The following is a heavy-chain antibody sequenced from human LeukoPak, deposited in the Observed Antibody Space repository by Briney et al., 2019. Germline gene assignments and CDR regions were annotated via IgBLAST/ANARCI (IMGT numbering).Heavy chain of an antibody. CDR2: ISGSGGST. J-gene: IGHJ5*02. Sequence: GGSLRLSCAASGFTFSSYAMSWVRQAPGKGLEWVSAISGSGGSTYYADSVKGRFTISRDNSQNTLYLQMNSLRAEDTAVYYCAAVTTFYNWFDPWGQGTLVTVSS. CDR3: AAVTTFYNWFDP. D-gene: IGHD4-17*01. V-gene: IGHV3-23*01. CDR1: GFTFSSYA.